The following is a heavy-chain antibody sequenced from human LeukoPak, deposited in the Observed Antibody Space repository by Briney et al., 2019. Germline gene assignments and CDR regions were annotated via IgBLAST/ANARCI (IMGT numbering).Heavy chain of an antibody. J-gene: IGHJ4*02. CDR1: GFTFSSYS. V-gene: IGHV3-21*01. CDR2: ISSSSSYI. Sequence: PGGSLRLSCAASGFTFSSYSMNWVRQAPGKGLEWVSSISSSSSYIYYADSVKGRFTISRDNAKNSLYLQMNSLRAEDTAVYYCARYPYEIVATPYYFDYWGQGTLVTVSS. D-gene: IGHD5-12*01. CDR3: ARYPYEIVATPYYFDY.